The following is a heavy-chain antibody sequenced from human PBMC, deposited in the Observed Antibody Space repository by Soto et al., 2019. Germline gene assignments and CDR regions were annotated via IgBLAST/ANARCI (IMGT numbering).Heavy chain of an antibody. D-gene: IGHD2-21*02. Sequence: PGGSLRLSCTASGFIFSSFPMRWVRQAPGKGLEWVAVVSKDGSDKHYADSVKGRFTISRDNSENTLHLQMNSLRPEDTGVYYCARSYCGDNCALDYWGQGTPVTVSS. CDR1: GFIFSSFP. CDR2: VSKDGSDK. V-gene: IGHV3-30-3*01. CDR3: ARSYCGDNCALDY. J-gene: IGHJ4*02.